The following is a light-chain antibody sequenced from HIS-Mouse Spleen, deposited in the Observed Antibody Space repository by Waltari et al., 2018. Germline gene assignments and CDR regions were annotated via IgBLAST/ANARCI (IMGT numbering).Light chain of an antibody. CDR2: QDS. Sequence: SYELTQPPSVSVSPGQTASITCSGDKLGDKYACWYQQKPGQSPVLVIYQDSKRPSGIPGRVSGSNSGNKATLTISGTQAMDEADYYCQAWDSSTVVFGGGTKLTVL. CDR3: QAWDSSTVV. J-gene: IGLJ2*01. V-gene: IGLV3-1*01. CDR1: KLGDKY.